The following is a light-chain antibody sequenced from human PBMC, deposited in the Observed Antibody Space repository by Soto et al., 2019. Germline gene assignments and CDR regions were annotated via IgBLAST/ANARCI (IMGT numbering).Light chain of an antibody. CDR3: SSYTSSSTHV. Sequence: QSALTQPASVSGSPGQSITISCTGTSSDIGAFTFVSWYQQHPGKVPKLMIVDVNRRPSGVSDRFSGSKSGNTASLTISGLQAEDEGDDYCSSYTSSSTHVFGSGTKVTVL. V-gene: IGLV2-14*03. CDR1: SSDIGAFTF. CDR2: DVN. J-gene: IGLJ1*01.